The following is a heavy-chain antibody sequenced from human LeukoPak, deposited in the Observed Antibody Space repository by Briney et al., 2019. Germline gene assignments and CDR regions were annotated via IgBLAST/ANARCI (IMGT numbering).Heavy chain of an antibody. Sequence: SVKVSCKASGGTFSSYAISWVRQAPGQGLEWMGGIIPIFGTANYAQKFQGRVTITADESTCTAYMELSSLRSEDTAVYYCARALRINWYFDLWGRGTLVTVSS. J-gene: IGHJ2*01. CDR2: IIPIFGTA. CDR3: ARALRINWYFDL. D-gene: IGHD3-16*01. V-gene: IGHV1-69*13. CDR1: GGTFSSYA.